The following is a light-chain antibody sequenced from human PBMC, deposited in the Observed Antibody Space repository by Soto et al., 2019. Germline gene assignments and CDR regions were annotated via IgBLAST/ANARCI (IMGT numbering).Light chain of an antibody. Sequence: DIQMTQSPSSLSASVGNRVTITCRASQSISTYLNWYHQKPGKAPELLIYAASTLQSGVPSRFSGSGSGTDFTLTISSLQPEDFSTYYCQQSYSTPRTFGQGTKVDIK. CDR3: QQSYSTPRT. J-gene: IGKJ1*01. CDR1: QSISTY. CDR2: AAS. V-gene: IGKV1-39*01.